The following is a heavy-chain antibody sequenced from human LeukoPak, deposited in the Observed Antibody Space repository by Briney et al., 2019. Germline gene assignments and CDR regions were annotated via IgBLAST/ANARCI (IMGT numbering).Heavy chain of an antibody. CDR1: GYSFTSYW. D-gene: IGHD5-24*01. V-gene: IGHV5-51*01. CDR2: IYPGDSDT. J-gene: IGHJ4*02. CDR3: ARASSRRWLQLDY. Sequence: GESLKISCTGSGYSFTSYWIGWVRQMPGKGLEWMGIIYPGDSDTRYSPSFQGQVTISADKSISTAYLQWSSLKASDTAMYYCARASSRRWLQLDYWGQGTLVTVSS.